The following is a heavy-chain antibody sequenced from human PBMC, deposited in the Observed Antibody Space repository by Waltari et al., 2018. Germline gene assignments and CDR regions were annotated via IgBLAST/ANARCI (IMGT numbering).Heavy chain of an antibody. D-gene: IGHD6-13*01. Sequence: QVQLVQSGAEVKKPGSSVKVSCKASGGTFSSYAISWVRQAPGQGLEWMGGIIPIFGTANYAQKFQGRVTITADKSTSTAYMELSSLRAEDTAVYYCARDRRSSSPRYYYYYYMDVWGKGTMVTVSS. V-gene: IGHV1-69*14. CDR2: IIPIFGTA. CDR1: GGTFSSYA. CDR3: ARDRRSSSPRYYYYYYMDV. J-gene: IGHJ6*03.